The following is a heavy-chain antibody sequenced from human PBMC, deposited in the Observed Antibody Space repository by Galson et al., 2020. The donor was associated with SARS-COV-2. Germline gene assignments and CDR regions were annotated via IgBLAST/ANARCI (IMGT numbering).Heavy chain of an antibody. V-gene: IGHV3-33*01. D-gene: IGHD6-19*01. CDR2: IFYDGSDK. CDR3: ARDGQLSSGWAFTY. J-gene: IGHJ4*02. CDR1: GFTFSSHA. Sequence: GGSLRLSCAASGFTFSSHAIHWVRQAPGKGLEWVAQIFYDGSDKYYGDSVKGRFTISRDSSKNMVYLQMNNLKVDDTAVYYCARDGQLSSGWAFTYGGQETLVAVSS.